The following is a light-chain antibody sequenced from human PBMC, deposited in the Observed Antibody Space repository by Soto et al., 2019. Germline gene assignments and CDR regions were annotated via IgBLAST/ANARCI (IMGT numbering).Light chain of an antibody. J-gene: IGKJ4*01. CDR2: DAS. CDR3: QQYNNWPPLT. V-gene: IGKV3-15*01. Sequence: ETVMTQSPATLSVSPGDRATLSCGASQSVGSKLAWYQKKPGQAPRLLIYDASTRATGISARFSGSGSGTEFTLTISSLQSEDFAVYYCQQYNNWPPLTFGGGTRWLSN. CDR1: QSVGSK.